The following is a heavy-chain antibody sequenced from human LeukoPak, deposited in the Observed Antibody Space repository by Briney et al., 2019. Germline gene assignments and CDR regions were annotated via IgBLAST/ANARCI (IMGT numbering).Heavy chain of an antibody. V-gene: IGHV4-59*01. D-gene: IGHD6-6*01. CDR1: GGSISSYY. J-gene: IGHJ4*02. Sequence: SETLSLTCTVSGGSISSYYWSWIRQPPGQGLEWIGFIYYTGSTRYNPSLKSRVTISVDTSKNQFSLKLNSMIAADTAVYYCARYLSSSSGLDYWGQGTLVTVSS. CDR2: IYYTGST. CDR3: ARYLSSSSGLDY.